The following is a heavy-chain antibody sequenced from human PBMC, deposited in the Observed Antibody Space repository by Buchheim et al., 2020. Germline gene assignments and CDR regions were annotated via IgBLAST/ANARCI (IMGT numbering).Heavy chain of an antibody. CDR2: ISSSGNYI. J-gene: IGHJ4*01. CDR1: GFTFSSST. V-gene: IGHV3-21*01. CDR3: AIFMTTGITSSFDF. Sequence: EVQLVESGGGLVKPGGSRRLSCAGSGFTFSSSTMNWVRQAPGKGLEWVSSISSSGNYIYYADSVKGRFTISRDIANNSLFLQMNSLRAEDSAVYYCAIFMTTGITSSFDFWGRGTL. D-gene: IGHD1-14*01.